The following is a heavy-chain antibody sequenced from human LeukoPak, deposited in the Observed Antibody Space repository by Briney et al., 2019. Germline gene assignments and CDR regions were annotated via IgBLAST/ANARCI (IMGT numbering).Heavy chain of an antibody. CDR2: IIPILGIA. CDR1: GGTFSSYA. V-gene: IGHV1-69*04. Sequence: ASVKVSCKASGGTFSSYAISWVRQAPGQGLEWMGRIIPILGIANYAQKFQGRVTITADKSTSTAYMELSSLRSEDTAVYYCARGSTFDYYYGSGSYYNGVDYWGQGTLVTVSS. J-gene: IGHJ4*02. CDR3: ARGSTFDYYYGSGSYYNGVDY. D-gene: IGHD3-10*01.